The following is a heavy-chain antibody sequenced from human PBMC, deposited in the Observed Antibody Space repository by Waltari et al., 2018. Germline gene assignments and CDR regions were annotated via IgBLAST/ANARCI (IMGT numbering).Heavy chain of an antibody. D-gene: IGHD2-15*01. CDR3: ARDVAYCSGGSCYFWYFDL. J-gene: IGHJ2*01. Sequence: QVQLVQSGAEVKKPGSSVKVSCKASGGTFSSYAISWVRQAPGQGLEWMGGFIPIFGTSNYELKFQCRVTITADESTSTAYMELSSLRSEDTAVYYCARDVAYCSGGSCYFWYFDLWGRGTLVTVSS. CDR2: FIPIFGTS. CDR1: GGTFSSYA. V-gene: IGHV1-69*01.